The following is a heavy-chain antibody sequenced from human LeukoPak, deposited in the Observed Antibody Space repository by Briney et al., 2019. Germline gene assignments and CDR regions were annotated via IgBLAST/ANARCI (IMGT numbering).Heavy chain of an antibody. Sequence: GGSLRLSCAASGFTFSSYAMSWVRQAPGKGLEWVSGISGSGGSTYYADSVKGRFTISRDNSKNTLYLQMNSLRAEDTAVYYCAKDIAVSERWEPVNSLDYWGPGNLVTVSS. CDR1: GFTFSSYA. CDR2: ISGSGGST. V-gene: IGHV3-23*01. CDR3: AKDIAVSERWEPVNSLDY. D-gene: IGHD1-26*01. J-gene: IGHJ4*02.